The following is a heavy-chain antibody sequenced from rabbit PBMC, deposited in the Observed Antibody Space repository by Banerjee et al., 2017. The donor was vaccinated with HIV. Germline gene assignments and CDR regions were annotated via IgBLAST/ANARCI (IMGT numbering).Heavy chain of an antibody. CDR3: GRDRDGDAGYGSLAL. V-gene: IGHV1S47*01. Sequence: HEQLVESGGGLVQPEGSLTLTCKASGSDISSNAMCWVRQAPGKGLELIACIYSSNGDKWYASWVNGRFTISRSTSLNTVDLKMTSLTVADTATYFCGRDRDGDAGYGSLALWGPGTLVTVS. D-gene: IGHD6-1*01. CDR2: IYSSNGDK. CDR1: GSDISSNA. J-gene: IGHJ6*01.